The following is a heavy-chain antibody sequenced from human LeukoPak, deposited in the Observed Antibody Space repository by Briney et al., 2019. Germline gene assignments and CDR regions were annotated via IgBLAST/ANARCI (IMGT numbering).Heavy chain of an antibody. CDR3: QKPAYDILTGYTNWFDP. V-gene: IGHV4-39*01. Sequence: PSEPLSLTCTVSGGSISSSSYYWGLIRQPPGNGLEWIGSIYYSGSTYSNPSLKSRVTISVDTSKNQFSLKLSSVTAADTVVYFKQKPAYDILTGYTNWFDPWGQGTLVTVSS. D-gene: IGHD3-9*01. J-gene: IGHJ5*02. CDR1: GGSISSSSYY. CDR2: IYYSGST.